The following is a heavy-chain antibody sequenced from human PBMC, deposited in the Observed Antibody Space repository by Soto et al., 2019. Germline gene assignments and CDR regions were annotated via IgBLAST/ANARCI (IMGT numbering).Heavy chain of an antibody. Sequence: SVKVSCKASGGTFSSYAISWVRQAPGQGLEWMGGIIPIFGTANYAQKFQGRVTITADESTSTAYMELSSLRSEDTAVYYCARNGGRYYDILTGPALDYWGQGTLVTVS. V-gene: IGHV1-69*13. CDR3: ARNGGRYYDILTGPALDY. J-gene: IGHJ4*02. CDR1: GGTFSSYA. CDR2: IIPIFGTA. D-gene: IGHD3-9*01.